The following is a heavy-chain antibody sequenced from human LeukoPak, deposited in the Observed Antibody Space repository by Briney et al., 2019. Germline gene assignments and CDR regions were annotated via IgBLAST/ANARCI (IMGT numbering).Heavy chain of an antibody. CDR2: ISGSGGST. D-gene: IGHD3-9*01. CDR1: GFTFSSYA. V-gene: IGHV3-23*01. CDR3: AKGPARVLRYFDWLDFYFDY. J-gene: IGHJ4*02. Sequence: GESLRLSCAASGFTFSSYAMSWVRQAPGKGLEWVSAISGSGGSTYYADSVKGRFTISRDNSKNTLYLQMNSLRAEDTAVYYCAKGPARVLRYFDWLDFYFDYWGQGTLVTVSS.